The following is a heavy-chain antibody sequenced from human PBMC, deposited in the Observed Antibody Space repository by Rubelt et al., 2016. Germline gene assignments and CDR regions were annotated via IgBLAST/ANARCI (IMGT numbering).Heavy chain of an antibody. CDR3: ARDKSLAD. J-gene: IGHJ4*02. V-gene: IGHV1-18*01. Sequence: QVQLVQSGAEVKRPGASVKVSCKASGYPFTTYGVTWVRQAPGQGLEWMGWINAGNDNTKYSQKFQGRVTITRDTSASIAYMELSSLGSEDTAVYYCARDKSLADWGQGTLVTVSS. CDR1: GYPFTTYG. CDR2: INAGNDNT.